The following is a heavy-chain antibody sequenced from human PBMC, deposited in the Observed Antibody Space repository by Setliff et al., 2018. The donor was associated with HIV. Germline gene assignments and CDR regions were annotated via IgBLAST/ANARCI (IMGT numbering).Heavy chain of an antibody. V-gene: IGHV4-39*01. CDR2: IYYSGAT. J-gene: IGHJ4*02. CDR1: GGSMSSSSYY. Sequence: SETLSLTCTVSGGSMSSSSYYWGWIRQTPDKGLEWIGIIYYSGATYYNPSLTSRVTISVDTSRNQFSLKLRSVTAADTAAYYCARLGYVSGGFYKTPGPYYFDYWGQGALVTVAS. D-gene: IGHD3-10*01. CDR3: ARLGYVSGGFYKTPGPYYFDY.